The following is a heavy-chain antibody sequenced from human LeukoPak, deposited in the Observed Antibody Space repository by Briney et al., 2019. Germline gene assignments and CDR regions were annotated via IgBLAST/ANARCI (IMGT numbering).Heavy chain of an antibody. CDR1: GGSFSGYY. CDR2: INHSGST. Sequence: PSETLSLTCAVYGGSFSGYYWSWIRQPPGKGLEWIGEINHSGSTNYNPSLKSRVTISVDTSKNQFSLKLSSVTAADTAVYYCASAPYGDYVFGDLYYFDYWGQGTLVTVSS. V-gene: IGHV4-34*01. CDR3: ASAPYGDYVFGDLYYFDY. J-gene: IGHJ4*02. D-gene: IGHD4-17*01.